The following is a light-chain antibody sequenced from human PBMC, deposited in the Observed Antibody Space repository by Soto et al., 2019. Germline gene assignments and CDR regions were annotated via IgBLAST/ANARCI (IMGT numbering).Light chain of an antibody. CDR2: HAS. V-gene: IGKV1-33*01. CDR3: QQYDNLPLT. CDR1: QDISNY. J-gene: IGKJ4*01. Sequence: DIQKPQSPSPLSEYIGGRVTSSCQASQDISNYLHWYQQKPGKAPKLLIYHASNLETGVPSRFSGSGSGTDSTFTISSLQPEDIATYYCQQYDNLPLTFGGGTKVDIK.